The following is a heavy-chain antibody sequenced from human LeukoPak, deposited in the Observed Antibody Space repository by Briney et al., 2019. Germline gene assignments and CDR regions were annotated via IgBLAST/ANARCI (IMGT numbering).Heavy chain of an antibody. V-gene: IGHV3-23*01. CDR2: ISGSGGST. CDR3: AKDHGGGY. CDR1: GFTFSSYG. D-gene: IGHD3-16*01. J-gene: IGHJ4*02. Sequence: GGSLRLSCAASGFTFSSYGMSWVRQAPGKGLEWVSAISGSGGSTYYAESVKGRFSISRDNSKNTLYLQMKSLRAEDTAVYYGAKDHGGGYWGKGTLVTVSS.